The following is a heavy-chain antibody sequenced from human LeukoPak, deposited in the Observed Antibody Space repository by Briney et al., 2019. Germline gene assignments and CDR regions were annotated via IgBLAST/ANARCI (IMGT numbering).Heavy chain of an antibody. CDR1: GFTFSSYS. CDR3: AKVEPKYYYDSSGTGHNWFDP. D-gene: IGHD3-22*01. J-gene: IGHJ5*02. V-gene: IGHV3-23*01. Sequence: PGGSLRLSCAASGFTFSSYSMSGVRQAPGKGLEWVSAISGSGGSTYYADSVKGRFTISRDNSKNTLYLQMNSLRAEDTAVYYCAKVEPKYYYDSSGTGHNWFDPWGQGTLVTVSS. CDR2: ISGSGGST.